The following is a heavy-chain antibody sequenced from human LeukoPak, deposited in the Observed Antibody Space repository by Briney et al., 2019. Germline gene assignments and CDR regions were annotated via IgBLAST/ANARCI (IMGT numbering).Heavy chain of an antibody. CDR2: IWYDGTNK. V-gene: IGHV3-33*01. D-gene: IGHD1-26*01. Sequence: PGGSLRLSCAASGFSFSSYGVHWVRQAPGKGLEWVAVIWYDGTNKYYADSVKGRFTISRDNSKNTLYLQVSSLRAEDTAVYYCARFYYDYYYYGMDVWGQGTTVTASS. CDR1: GFSFSSYG. CDR3: ARFYYDYYYYGMDV. J-gene: IGHJ6*02.